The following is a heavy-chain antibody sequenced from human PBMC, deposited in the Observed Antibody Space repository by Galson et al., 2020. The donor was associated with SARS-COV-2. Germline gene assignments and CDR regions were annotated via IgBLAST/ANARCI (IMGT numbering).Heavy chain of an antibody. V-gene: IGHV4-61*01. Sequence: ASETLSLTCTVSGGSVSSGSYYWSWIRQPPGKGLEWIGYIYHSGSTNYNSSLKSRVTISLDTSKNQFSLKLNSVTAADTAVYYCARDRGKWFGELSKGWYFDLWGRGTLVAVSS. CDR1: GGSVSSGSYY. CDR2: IYHSGST. CDR3: ARDRGKWFGELSKGWYFDL. J-gene: IGHJ2*01. D-gene: IGHD3-10*01.